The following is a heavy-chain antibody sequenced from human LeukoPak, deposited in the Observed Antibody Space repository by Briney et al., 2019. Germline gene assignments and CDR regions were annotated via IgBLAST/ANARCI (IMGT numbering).Heavy chain of an antibody. CDR2: ISYDGSNK. CDR1: RFTFSSYA. V-gene: IGHV3-30-3*01. D-gene: IGHD6-19*01. Sequence: GGSLRLSCAASRFTFSSYAMHWVRQAPGKGLEWVAVISYDGSNKYYADSVKGRFTISRDNSKNTLYLQMNSLRAEDTAVYYCARDLSIESIAVAGTSWGQGTLVTVSS. J-gene: IGHJ4*02. CDR3: ARDLSIESIAVAGTS.